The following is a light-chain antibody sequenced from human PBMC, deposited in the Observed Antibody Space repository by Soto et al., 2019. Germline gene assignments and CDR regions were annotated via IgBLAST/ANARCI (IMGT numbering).Light chain of an antibody. J-gene: IGLJ1*01. CDR2: EVT. CDR1: SSDVGAYNY. CDR3: SSKRDSSTLFV. V-gene: IGLV2-14*01. Sequence: QSALTQPASVSGSPGQSITISCTGTSSDVGAYNYVSWYQHHPGKVPKLLIYEVTNRPSGVSDRFSGSKSGNTASLTISGLQAEDEVDYYCSSKRDSSTLFVFGTGTKLTVL.